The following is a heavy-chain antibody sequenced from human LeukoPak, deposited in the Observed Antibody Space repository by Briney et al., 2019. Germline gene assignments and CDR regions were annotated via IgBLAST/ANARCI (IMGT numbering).Heavy chain of an antibody. CDR1: GGSLSSYY. V-gene: IGHV4-59*01. CDR2: IYYSGST. J-gene: IGHJ4*02. CDR3: AREASSGSYQYYFDY. D-gene: IGHD3-10*01. Sequence: PSETLSLTCTVSGGSLSSYYWSWIRQPPGKGLEWIGYIYYSGSTNYNPSLKSRVTISVDTSKNQFSLKLSSVTAADTAVYYCAREASSGSYQYYFDYWGQGTLVTVSS.